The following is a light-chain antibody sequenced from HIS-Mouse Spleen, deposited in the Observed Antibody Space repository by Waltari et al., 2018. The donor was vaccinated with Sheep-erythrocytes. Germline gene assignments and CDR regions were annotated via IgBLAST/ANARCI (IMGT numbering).Light chain of an antibody. V-gene: IGLV2-23*01. J-gene: IGLJ3*02. Sequence: QSALTQPASVSGSPGPSITIPCTGTSSDGGSDILVSGYQQNPGKAPKPMIYEGSKRPSGVSNRFSGSKSGNTASLTISGLQAEDEADYYCCSYAGSSTPWVFGGGTKLTVL. CDR3: CSYAGSSTPWV. CDR1: SSDGGSDIL. CDR2: EGS.